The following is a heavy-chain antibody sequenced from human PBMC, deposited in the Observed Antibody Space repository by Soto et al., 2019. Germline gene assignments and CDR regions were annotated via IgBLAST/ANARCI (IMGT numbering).Heavy chain of an antibody. D-gene: IGHD3-3*01. J-gene: IGHJ5*02. CDR3: AREKGEGGQTSEWLLLGHNSFEP. V-gene: IGHV4-31*03. Sequence: SETLSLTCTVSGGSISSGGYYWILIRQHPGKGLEWIGYIYYSGSTYYNPSLKSRVTISVDTSKNQFSLKLSSVTAADTAVYYCAREKGEGGQTSEWLLLGHNSFEPRGPGTLVNVSS. CDR2: IYYSGST. CDR1: GGSISSGGYY.